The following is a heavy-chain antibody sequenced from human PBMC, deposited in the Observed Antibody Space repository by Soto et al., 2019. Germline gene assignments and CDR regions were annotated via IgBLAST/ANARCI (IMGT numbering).Heavy chain of an antibody. CDR3: ARGLYSGWHYFDY. CDR1: GFTVSSNY. D-gene: IGHD5-12*01. Sequence: EVQLVESGGGLVQPGGSLRLSCAASGFTVSSNYMSWVRQAPGKGLEWVSVIYSGGSTYYADSVNGRFTISRDNSKNTLCLKMSSLRAEDTAVYYCARGLYSGWHYFDYWGQGALVTVSS. J-gene: IGHJ4*02. CDR2: IYSGGST. V-gene: IGHV3-66*01.